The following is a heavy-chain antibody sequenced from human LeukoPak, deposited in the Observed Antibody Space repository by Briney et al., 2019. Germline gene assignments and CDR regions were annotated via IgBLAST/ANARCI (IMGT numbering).Heavy chain of an antibody. Sequence: SETLSLTCTVSGESISGFYWTWIRQPPGKGLEWIGYIYYSGSTNYNPSLKSRVTISVDTSKNQFSLKLSSVTVADTAVYYCARVQLVNLDWFDPWGQGTLVTVSS. CDR1: GESISGFY. D-gene: IGHD6-6*01. V-gene: IGHV4-59*12. J-gene: IGHJ5*02. CDR3: ARVQLVNLDWFDP. CDR2: IYYSGST.